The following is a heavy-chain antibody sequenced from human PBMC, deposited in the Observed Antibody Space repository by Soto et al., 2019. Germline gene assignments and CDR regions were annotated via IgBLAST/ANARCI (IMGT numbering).Heavy chain of an antibody. Sequence: QVQLVESGGGVVQPGGSLRLSCAVSGFTFSDYGMHWVRQAPGKGLECVAVISPDGINKYYPDSLRGRFTISRDNSKNTLYLQMSSVRGEDPAVYYCVKPSGWYPDYWGQGTHVTVSS. J-gene: IGHJ4*02. CDR2: ISPDGINK. D-gene: IGHD6-19*01. CDR3: VKPSGWYPDY. CDR1: GFTFSDYG. V-gene: IGHV3-30*18.